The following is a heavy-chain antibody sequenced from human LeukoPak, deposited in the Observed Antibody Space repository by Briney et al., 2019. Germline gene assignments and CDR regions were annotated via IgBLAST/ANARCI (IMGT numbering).Heavy chain of an antibody. CDR2: MYYDGISK. CDR3: ARDYYCNGGSCLYLDY. V-gene: IGHV3-33*01. D-gene: IGHD2-15*01. Sequence: GGSLRLSFAASGFTFTSYGRHWVRQAPGKGLEWVAVMYYDGISKYYADSVKGRFTISRDNSKNTLYLQMNSLRVEDTAVYYCARDYYCNGGSCLYLDYWGQGTLVTVSS. CDR1: GFTFTSYG. J-gene: IGHJ4*02.